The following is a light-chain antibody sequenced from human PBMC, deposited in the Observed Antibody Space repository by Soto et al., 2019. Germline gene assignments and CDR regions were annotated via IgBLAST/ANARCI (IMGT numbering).Light chain of an antibody. CDR3: QKYNSAPLT. J-gene: IGKJ4*01. CDR1: QGIGVY. Sequence: DIQMTQSPSSLSASLGDRVTITCRASQGIGVYLAWFQQGPGRVPNLLIYAASTLQSGVPSRFSGSGSGTDFTLTISSLQPEDVATYYCQKYNSAPLTFGGGTKVEIK. V-gene: IGKV1-27*01. CDR2: AAS.